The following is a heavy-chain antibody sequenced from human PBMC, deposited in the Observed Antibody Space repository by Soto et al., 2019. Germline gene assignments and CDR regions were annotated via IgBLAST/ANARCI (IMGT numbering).Heavy chain of an antibody. Sequence: ASVKVSCKASGYTFTGYYMHWVRQAPGQGLGWMGWINPNSGGTNYAQKFQGWVTMTRDTSISTAYMELSRLRSDDTAVYYCARWSGCSGGSCSLAFDIWGQGTMVTVSS. D-gene: IGHD2-15*01. J-gene: IGHJ3*02. V-gene: IGHV1-2*04. CDR2: INPNSGGT. CDR3: ARWSGCSGGSCSLAFDI. CDR1: GYTFTGYY.